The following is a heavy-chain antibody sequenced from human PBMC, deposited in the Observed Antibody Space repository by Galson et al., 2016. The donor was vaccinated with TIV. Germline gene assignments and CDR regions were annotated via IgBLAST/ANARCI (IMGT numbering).Heavy chain of an antibody. J-gene: IGHJ4*02. V-gene: IGHV1-69*13. CDR3: ARHQGYCSDGSCLLDY. D-gene: IGHD2-15*01. CDR1: GGPFFSSYA. CDR2: IIPIFGTA. Sequence: SVKVSCKASGGPFFSSYAISWVRQAPGQGLEWMGRIIPIFGTANYAQKFQGRVTITADESTSTAYMELSSLRSEDTAVYYCARHQGYCSDGSCLLDYWGQGTLVTVSS.